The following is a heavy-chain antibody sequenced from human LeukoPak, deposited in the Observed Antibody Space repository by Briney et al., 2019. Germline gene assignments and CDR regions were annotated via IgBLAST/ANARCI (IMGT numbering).Heavy chain of an antibody. D-gene: IGHD6-19*01. J-gene: IGHJ4*02. V-gene: IGHV3-21*01. Sequence: GGSLRLSCAASGFTFSIYSMNWVRQAPGKGLEWVSSISSSSNYINHADSVKGRFTISRDNAKNSLYLQMNSLRAEDTAVYYRARELVAVSDTVGDFWGQGTLVTVSS. CDR3: ARELVAVSDTVGDF. CDR2: ISSSSNYI. CDR1: GFTFSIYS.